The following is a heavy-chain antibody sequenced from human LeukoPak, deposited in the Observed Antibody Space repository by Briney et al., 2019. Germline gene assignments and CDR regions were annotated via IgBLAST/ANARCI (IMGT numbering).Heavy chain of an antibody. CDR3: AKVHIRSPRTYDY. V-gene: IGHV3-23*01. CDR1: GFTFSSYA. D-gene: IGHD2-21*01. J-gene: IGHJ4*02. Sequence: GGSLRLSCAASGFTFSSYAMNWVRQAPGKGLEWVSTFGVSGGDTYYADSVKGRFTISRDNSKNTVYLQMSSLRAEDTAIYYCAKVHIRSPRTYDYWGQGTLVTVSS. CDR2: FGVSGGDT.